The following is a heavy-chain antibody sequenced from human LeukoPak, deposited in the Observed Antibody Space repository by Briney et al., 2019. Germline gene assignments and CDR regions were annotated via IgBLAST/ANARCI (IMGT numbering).Heavy chain of an antibody. J-gene: IGHJ6*03. CDR3: ARNRYYGSENYYYYYYMDV. CDR1: GFTFSNYG. V-gene: IGHV3-33*01. Sequence: GRSPRLSCAASGFTFSNYGMHWVRQAPGKGLEWVAVIWFDGSKTYYADSVKGRFTISRDNSKNTLYLQMSSLRAEDTAVYYCARNRYYGSENYYYYYYMDVWGKGTTVTDSS. CDR2: IWFDGSKT. D-gene: IGHD3-10*01.